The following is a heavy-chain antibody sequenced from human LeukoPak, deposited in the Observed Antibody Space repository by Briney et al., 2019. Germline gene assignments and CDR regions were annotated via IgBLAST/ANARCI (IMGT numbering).Heavy chain of an antibody. CDR1: GFTFSSYS. CDR3: AKLLRGIVVVPAAQSDAFDI. D-gene: IGHD2-2*01. J-gene: IGHJ3*02. CDR2: ISSSSSYV. V-gene: IGHV3-21*01. Sequence: GGSLRLSCAASGFTFSSYSMNWVRQAPGKGLEWVSSISSSSSYVYYADSVKGRFTISRDNAKKSLYLQMNSPRVEDTAVYYCAKLLRGIVVVPAAQSDAFDIWGQGTMVTVSS.